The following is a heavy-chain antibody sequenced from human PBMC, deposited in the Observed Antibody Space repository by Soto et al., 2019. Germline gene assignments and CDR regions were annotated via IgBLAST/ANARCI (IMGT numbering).Heavy chain of an antibody. J-gene: IGHJ6*02. Sequence: SETLSLTCAVYGGSFSGYYWSWIRQPPGKGLEWIGEINHSGSTNYNPSLKSRVTISVDTSKNQFSLKLSSVTAADTAIYYCATQAISYTWDVWGQGTSVTV. V-gene: IGHV4-34*01. CDR3: ATQAISYTWDV. CDR2: INHSGST. CDR1: GGSFSGYY. D-gene: IGHD4-4*01.